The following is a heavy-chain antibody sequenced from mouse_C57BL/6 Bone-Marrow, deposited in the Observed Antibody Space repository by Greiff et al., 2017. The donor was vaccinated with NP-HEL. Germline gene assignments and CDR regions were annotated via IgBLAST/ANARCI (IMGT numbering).Heavy chain of an antibody. V-gene: IGHV1-81*01. CDR1: GYTFTSYG. CDR3: ARFPFYYYGSSDGY. Sequence: QVQLQQSGAELARPGASVKLSCKASGYTFTSYGISWVKQRTGQGLEWIGEIYPRSGNTYYNEKFKGKATLTADKSSSTAYMELRSLTSEDSAVYFCARFPFYYYGSSDGYWGQGTTLTVSS. J-gene: IGHJ2*01. CDR2: IYPRSGNT. D-gene: IGHD1-1*01.